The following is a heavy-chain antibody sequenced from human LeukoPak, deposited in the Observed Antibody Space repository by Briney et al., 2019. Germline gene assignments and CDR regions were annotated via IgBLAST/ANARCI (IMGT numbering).Heavy chain of an antibody. V-gene: IGHV4-59*01. CDR1: GGSISSYY. D-gene: IGHD3-16*02. CDR3: ARDYRGFTPGWFDD. CDR2: VYDSGST. J-gene: IGHJ4*02. Sequence: SETLSLTCTVSGGSISSYYWSWLRQSPGKGLEWIACVYDSGSTNYNPSLRRRVTISMDTSGNQFFLKLSSVTAADTAVYFCARDYRGFTPGWFDDWGQGTLVTVSS.